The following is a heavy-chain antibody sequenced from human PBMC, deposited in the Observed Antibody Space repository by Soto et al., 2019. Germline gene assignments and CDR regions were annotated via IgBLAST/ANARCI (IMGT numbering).Heavy chain of an antibody. J-gene: IGHJ6*02. CDR1: GFTFSDYY. CDR2: ISSSGSTI. Sequence: QVQLVESGGGLVKPGGSLRLSCAASGFTFSDYYMGWIRQAPGKGLEWVTYISSSGSTIYYADSVKGRLTISRDNVKKSLYLQMNSLRAEDTAVYYCARDPRRSSLPGYYHMDVWGQVTTVTVSS. V-gene: IGHV3-11*01. CDR3: ARDPRRSSLPGYYHMDV.